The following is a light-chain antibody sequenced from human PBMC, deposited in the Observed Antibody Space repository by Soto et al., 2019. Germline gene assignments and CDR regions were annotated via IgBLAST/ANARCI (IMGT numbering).Light chain of an antibody. Sequence: QSALTQPASVSGSPGQSITISCTGTSSDVGGYNYVSWYQQHPGKAPKLMIYAVSNRPSGVSTRFSGSKSGNTASLTISGLPAEDEDDYHCSSYTTSSTLLYVFGTGTKLTVL. J-gene: IGLJ1*01. V-gene: IGLV2-14*01. CDR3: SSYTTSSTLLYV. CDR1: SSDVGGYNY. CDR2: AVS.